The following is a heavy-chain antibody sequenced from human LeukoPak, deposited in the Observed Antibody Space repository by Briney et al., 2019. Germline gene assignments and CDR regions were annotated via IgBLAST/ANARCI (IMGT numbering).Heavy chain of an antibody. CDR3: ARDLTYCGGDCYPGAPYNWFDP. J-gene: IGHJ5*02. Sequence: SETLSLTCTVSGGSISSSSYYWGWIRQPPGKGLEWIGSIYYSGSTYYNPSLKSRVTISVGTSKNQFSLKLSSVTAADTAVYYCARDLTYCGGDCYPGAPYNWFDPWGQGTLVTVSS. D-gene: IGHD2-21*02. V-gene: IGHV4-39*07. CDR1: GGSISSSSYY. CDR2: IYYSGST.